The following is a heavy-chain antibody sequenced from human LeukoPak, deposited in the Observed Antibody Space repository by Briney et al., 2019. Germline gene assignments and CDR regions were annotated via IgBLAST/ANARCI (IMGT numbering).Heavy chain of an antibody. Sequence: PGGSLRLSCAASGFTFSHYGMLWVRQAPGKGLEWVAVIWHDGSNKFYADSVKGRLTISRDNSKNTLYLQMNSLRAEDTAVYYCARHLDSSGYYTPFDYWGQGTLVSVSS. V-gene: IGHV3-33*01. J-gene: IGHJ4*02. CDR1: GFTFSHYG. CDR2: IWHDGSNK. CDR3: ARHLDSSGYYTPFDY. D-gene: IGHD3-22*01.